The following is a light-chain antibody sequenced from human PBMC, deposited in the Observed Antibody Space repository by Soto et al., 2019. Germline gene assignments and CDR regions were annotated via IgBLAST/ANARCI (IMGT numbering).Light chain of an antibody. J-gene: IGKJ2*02. Sequence: DLQMTQSPSSLSASVGDRVTITCRASQSISSYLNWYQQKPGKAPKLLIYAASSLQSGVPSRFSGSGSGTDFTLTISSLLPEDFATYYCQQSYSTPCTFGQGTKLEIK. CDR3: QQSYSTPCT. CDR2: AAS. V-gene: IGKV1-39*01. CDR1: QSISSY.